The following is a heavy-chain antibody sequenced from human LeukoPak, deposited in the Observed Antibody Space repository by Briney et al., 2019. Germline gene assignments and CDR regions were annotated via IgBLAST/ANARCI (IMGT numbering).Heavy chain of an antibody. D-gene: IGHD6-13*01. CDR2: IYTSGST. V-gene: IGHV4-4*07. CDR3: ARQHDSYHYYYVDV. CDR1: GGSISSYY. Sequence: KPSETLSLTCTVSGGSISSYYWSWIRQPAGKGLEWIGRIYTSGSTNYNPSLKSRVTMSVDTSKNQFSLKLSSVTAADTAVYYCARQHDSYHYYYVDVWGKGTTVTVSS. J-gene: IGHJ6*03.